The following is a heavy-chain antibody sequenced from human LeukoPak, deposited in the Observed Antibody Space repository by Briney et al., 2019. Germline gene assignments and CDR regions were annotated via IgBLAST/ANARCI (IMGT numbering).Heavy chain of an antibody. V-gene: IGHV4-59*01. D-gene: IGHD6-13*01. CDR2: IYYSGST. CDR1: GGSISSYY. Sequence: LETLSLTCTVSGGSISSYYWSWIRQPPGKGLEWIGYIYYSGSTNYNPSLKSRVTISVDTSKSQFSLKLSSVTAADTAVYYCAREGGPLGPLYSSWFDPWGQGTLVTVSS. J-gene: IGHJ5*02. CDR3: AREGGPLGPLYSSWFDP.